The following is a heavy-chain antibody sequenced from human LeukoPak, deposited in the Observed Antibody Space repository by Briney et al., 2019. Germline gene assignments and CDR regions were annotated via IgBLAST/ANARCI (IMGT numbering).Heavy chain of an antibody. V-gene: IGHV3-49*04. CDR3: TGSFGELTFFDY. Sequence: GSLRLSCTTSGFTFGDYGMSWVRQAPGKGLEWVGFIRSKAYGGTTENAASVKGRFTISRDDSKSIAYLQMNSLKTEDTAVYYCTGSFGELTFFDYWGLGTLVIVSS. J-gene: IGHJ4*02. CDR1: GFTFGDYG. CDR2: IRSKAYGGTT. D-gene: IGHD3-10*01.